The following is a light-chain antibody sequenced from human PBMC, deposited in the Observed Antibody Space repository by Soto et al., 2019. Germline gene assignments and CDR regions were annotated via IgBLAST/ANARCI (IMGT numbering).Light chain of an antibody. CDR3: QQSLTTPLT. CDR2: TAS. CDR1: QTIYSY. Sequence: DIQMTQSPSSLSASVGDSVTITCRASQTIYSYLNWYQKKPGKAPNLLIHTASSLHSGVPSRFSGSGSGTDFTLPISSLRPQDFATYYCQQSLTTPLTFGGGTRVEIK. J-gene: IGKJ4*01. V-gene: IGKV1-39*01.